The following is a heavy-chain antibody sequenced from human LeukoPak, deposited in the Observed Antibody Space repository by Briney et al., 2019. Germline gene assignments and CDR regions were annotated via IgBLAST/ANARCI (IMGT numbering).Heavy chain of an antibody. CDR2: IIPIFGTA. CDR3: ARSRYSGYDLPLYYYYYMDV. CDR1: GGTFSSYA. J-gene: IGHJ6*03. V-gene: IGHV1-69*13. Sequence: GASVKVSCKASGGTFSSYAISWVRQAPGQGLEWMGGIIPIFGTANYAQKFQGRVTITADESTSTAYMELSSLRSEDTAVYYCARSRYSGYDLPLYYYYYMDVWGKGTTVTISS. D-gene: IGHD5-12*01.